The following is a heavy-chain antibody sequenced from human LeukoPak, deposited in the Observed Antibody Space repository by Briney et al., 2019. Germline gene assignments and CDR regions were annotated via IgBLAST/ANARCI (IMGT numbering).Heavy chain of an antibody. D-gene: IGHD6-19*01. J-gene: IGHJ4*02. V-gene: IGHV1-18*04. Sequence: GASVKVSCKASGYTFSNYGISWVRQAPGLGLEWMGWTSYNGNTKYAQKFQDRVTMTTDTSTTTAYMELRSLESDDTAVYYCARHSGSGWQALGYWGQGTLVTVSS. CDR3: ARHSGSGWQALGY. CDR2: TSYNGNT. CDR1: GYTFSNYG.